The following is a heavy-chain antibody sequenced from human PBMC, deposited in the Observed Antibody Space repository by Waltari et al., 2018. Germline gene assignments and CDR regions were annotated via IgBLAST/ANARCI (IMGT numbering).Heavy chain of an antibody. J-gene: IGHJ2*01. CDR2: INHSGST. CDR3: ARKKLLDL. V-gene: IGHV4-34*01. CDR1: GGSFSGYY. Sequence: QVQLQQWGAGLLKPSETLSLTCAVYGGSFSGYYWSWIRQPPGKGLEWIGEINHSGSTNYNPSLKSRVTISVDASKNQFSLKLSSVTAADTAVYYCARKKLLDLWGRGTLVTVSS.